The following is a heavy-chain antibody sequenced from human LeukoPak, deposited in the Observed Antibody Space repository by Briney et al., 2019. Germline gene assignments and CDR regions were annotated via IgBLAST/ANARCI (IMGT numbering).Heavy chain of an antibody. V-gene: IGHV4-59*01. D-gene: IGHD6-13*01. CDR3: ARAHYSSSWFEVDY. J-gene: IGHJ4*02. CDR2: IYYSGST. CDR1: GGSISSYY. Sequence: SETLSLTCTVSGGSISSYYWSWIRQPPGKGLEWIGYIYYSGSTNYNPSLKSRVTISVDTSKNQFSLKLSSVTAADTAVYYCARAHYSSSWFEVDYWGQGTLVTVSS.